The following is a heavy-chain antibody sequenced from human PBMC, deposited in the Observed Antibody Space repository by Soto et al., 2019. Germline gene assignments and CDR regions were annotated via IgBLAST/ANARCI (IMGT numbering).Heavy chain of an antibody. CDR3: ARAPHTSYYDILTGYYTYFDY. D-gene: IGHD3-9*01. J-gene: IGHJ4*02. CDR2: IYHSGST. Sequence: PSETLSLTCAVSGGSISSGGDSWSWIRQPPGKGLDWIGYIYHSGSTYYNPSLKSRVTISVDRSKNQFSLKLSSVTAADTAVYYCARAPHTSYYDILTGYYTYFDYWGQGTLVTVS. V-gene: IGHV4-30-2*01. CDR1: GGSISSGGDS.